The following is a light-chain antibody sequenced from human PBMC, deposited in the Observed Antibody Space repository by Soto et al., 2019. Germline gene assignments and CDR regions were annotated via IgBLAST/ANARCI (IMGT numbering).Light chain of an antibody. CDR1: SSDVGGYNH. J-gene: IGLJ2*01. CDR2: AVS. Sequence: QSALTQPASVSGSPGQSITISCTGTSSDVGGYNHVSWYQHSPGKAPKLILFAVSDRPSGVSHRFSGSKSGNTASLTISGLQAEDEADYYCSSYTILSTVVCGGGT. V-gene: IGLV2-14*01. CDR3: SSYTILSTVV.